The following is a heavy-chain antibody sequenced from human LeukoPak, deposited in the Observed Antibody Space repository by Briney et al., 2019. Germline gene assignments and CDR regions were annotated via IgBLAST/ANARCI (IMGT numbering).Heavy chain of an antibody. CDR2: IIPILGIA. CDR3: AHLPCSSTSCCDWG. CDR1: GGTFSSYA. J-gene: IGHJ4*02. V-gene: IGHV1-69*04. D-gene: IGHD2-2*01. Sequence: ASVKVSCKASGGTFSSYAISWVRQAPGQGLEWMGRIIPILGIANYAQKFQGRVTITADKSTSTAYMEVSSLRSEDTAVYYCAHLPCSSTSCCDWGWGQGTLVTVSS.